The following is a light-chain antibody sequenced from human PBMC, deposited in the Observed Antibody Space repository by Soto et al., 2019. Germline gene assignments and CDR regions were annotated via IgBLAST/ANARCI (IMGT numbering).Light chain of an antibody. Sequence: QSALTQPASVSGSPGQAITISCTGSRTDVGGYNYVSWYQQHPDKAPKLMIFEVSNRPSGVSTRFSGSKSGNTASLTISGLQAEDEADYYCSSYTSSSTLVFGGGTKLTVL. CDR1: RTDVGGYNY. V-gene: IGLV2-14*01. J-gene: IGLJ3*02. CDR2: EVS. CDR3: SSYTSSSTLV.